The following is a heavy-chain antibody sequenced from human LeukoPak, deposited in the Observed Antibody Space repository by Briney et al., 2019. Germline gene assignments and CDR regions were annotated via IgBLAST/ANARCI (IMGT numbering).Heavy chain of an antibody. D-gene: IGHD3-10*01. J-gene: IGHJ5*02. CDR3: ASHYYGSGGFDP. CDR1: GGSISSGGYS. V-gene: IGHV4-30-2*01. Sequence: SQTLSLTCAVSGGSISSGGYSWSWIRQPPGKGLEWIGYIYHSGSTYYNPSLKSRVTISADRSKNQFSLKLSSVTAADTAVYYCASHYYGSGGFDPWGQGNLVTVSA. CDR2: IYHSGST.